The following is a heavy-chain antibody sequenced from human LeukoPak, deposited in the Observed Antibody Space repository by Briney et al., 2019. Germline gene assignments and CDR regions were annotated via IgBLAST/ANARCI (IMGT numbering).Heavy chain of an antibody. J-gene: IGHJ4*02. V-gene: IGHV3-30*02. CDR1: GFTFSNFG. CDR3: AITTVPAAGVDY. D-gene: IGHD2-2*01. CDR2: IRYDGSNK. Sequence: PGGSLRLSCAASGFTFSNFGMHWVRQAPGKGLEWVAFIRYDGSNKYYADSVKGRFTISRDNSKNTLYLQMNSLRAEDTAVYYCAITTVPAAGVDYWGQGTLVTVSS.